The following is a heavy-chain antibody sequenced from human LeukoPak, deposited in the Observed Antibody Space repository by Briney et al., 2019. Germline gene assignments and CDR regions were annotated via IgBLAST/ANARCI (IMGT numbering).Heavy chain of an antibody. CDR2: INHSGST. Sequence: SETLSLTCAVYGGSFSGYYWSWIRQPPGKGLEWIGEINHSGSTNYNPSLKSRVTISVDTSKNQFPLKLSSVTAADTAVYYCARQRYFDLWGRGTLVTVSS. V-gene: IGHV4-34*01. CDR1: GGSFSGYY. J-gene: IGHJ2*01. CDR3: ARQRYFDL.